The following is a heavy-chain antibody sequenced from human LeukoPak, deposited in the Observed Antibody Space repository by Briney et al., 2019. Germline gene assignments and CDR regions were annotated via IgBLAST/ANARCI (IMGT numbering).Heavy chain of an antibody. D-gene: IGHD6-13*01. Sequence: GGSLRLSCAASGFTFSSYSMNWVRQAPGKGLEWVAYISTSTTHYADSVKGRFTISRDNAKNSLYLQMNSLRAEDTAVYYCARDLSSSWSYYFDYWGQGTLVTVSS. CDR1: GFTFSSYS. J-gene: IGHJ4*02. V-gene: IGHV3-21*05. CDR2: ISTSTT. CDR3: ARDLSSSWSYYFDY.